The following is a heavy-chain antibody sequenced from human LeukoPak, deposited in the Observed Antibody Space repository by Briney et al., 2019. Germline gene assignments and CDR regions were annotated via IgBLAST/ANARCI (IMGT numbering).Heavy chain of an antibody. CDR3: ARDRGFGADDS. CDR1: GFTFSGYW. J-gene: IGHJ4*02. D-gene: IGHD3-10*01. Sequence: QPGGSLRLSCGASGFTFSGYWMSWVRKAPGKGLEWVANIHKDGSAKRYVDSVKGRFTISRDNAKSSLYLQMNSLRVEDTAVYYCARDRGFGADDSWGQGSLVTVSS. CDR2: IHKDGSAK. V-gene: IGHV3-7*01.